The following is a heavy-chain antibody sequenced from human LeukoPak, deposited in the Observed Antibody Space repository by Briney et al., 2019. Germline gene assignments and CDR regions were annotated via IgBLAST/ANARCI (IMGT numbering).Heavy chain of an antibody. CDR3: ATVGGNYGH. Sequence: PGGALRLSCEVFGFTFSDHYMDWVRQAPGKGLEWVGRARNKPKGYTTVYAAFVKGRFTISRDDSKDSLYLQMNSLKTDDTAVYYGATVGGNYGHWGQGTLVAVSS. V-gene: IGHV3-72*01. CDR1: GFTFSDHY. CDR2: ARNKPKGYTT. J-gene: IGHJ1*01. D-gene: IGHD1-7*01.